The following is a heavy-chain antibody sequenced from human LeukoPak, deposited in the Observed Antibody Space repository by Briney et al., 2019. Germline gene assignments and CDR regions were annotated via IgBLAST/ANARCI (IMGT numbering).Heavy chain of an antibody. CDR3: ARPFGGSFDY. D-gene: IGHD3-3*01. Sequence: SETLSLTCTVSGYSISSGYYWGWIRQPPGKGLEWIGSIYHSGSTYYNPSLKSRVTISVDTSKNQFSLKLSSVTAADTAVYYCARPFGGSFDYWGQGTLVTVSS. CDR1: GYSISSGYY. V-gene: IGHV4-38-2*02. J-gene: IGHJ4*02. CDR2: IYHSGST.